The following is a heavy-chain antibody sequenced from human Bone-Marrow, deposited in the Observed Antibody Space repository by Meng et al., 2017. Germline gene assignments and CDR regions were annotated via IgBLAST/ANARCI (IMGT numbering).Heavy chain of an antibody. CDR1: GDSISNYY. D-gene: IGHD3-22*01. CDR2: IYTTGST. CDR3: ARDQHYDSSVPEAFDI. Sequence: GSLRLSCTVSGDSISNYYWSWIRQPAGKALEWIGRIYTTGSTNYNPSLKRRVTMSIDTSKDQFSLKLTSVTAADTAVYYCARDQHYDSSVPEAFDIWGQGTMVTVSS. V-gene: IGHV4-4*07. J-gene: IGHJ3*02.